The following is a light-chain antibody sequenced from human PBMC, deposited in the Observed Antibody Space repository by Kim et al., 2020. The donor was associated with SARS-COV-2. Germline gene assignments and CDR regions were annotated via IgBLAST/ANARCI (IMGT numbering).Light chain of an antibody. CDR2: GNS. CDR1: SSNIGAGYD. J-gene: IGLJ2*01. V-gene: IGLV1-40*01. Sequence: VTLACTGSSSNIGAGYDVHWYQQLPGTAPKLLIYGNSNRPSGVPDRFSGSKSGTSASLAITGLQAEDEAEYYCQSYDSSLSGSVVFGGGTQLTVL. CDR3: QSYDSSLSGSVV.